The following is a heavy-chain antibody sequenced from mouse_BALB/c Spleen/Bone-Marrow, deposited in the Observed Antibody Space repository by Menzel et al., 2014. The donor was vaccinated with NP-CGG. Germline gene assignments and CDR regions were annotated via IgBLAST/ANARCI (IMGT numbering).Heavy chain of an antibody. CDR3: AREATTGYYFDY. CDR1: GYSLTGYT. D-gene: IGHD1-1*01. Sequence: EVKLQESGPELVKPGASMKISCKASGYSLTGYTMNWVKQSHGKNLEWIGLINPYNGGTNYNQKFKDKATLTVDKSSSTDYMELLSLTSEDSAVYYCAREATTGYYFDYWGQGTTLTVSS. CDR2: INPYNGGT. V-gene: IGHV1-25*01. J-gene: IGHJ2*01.